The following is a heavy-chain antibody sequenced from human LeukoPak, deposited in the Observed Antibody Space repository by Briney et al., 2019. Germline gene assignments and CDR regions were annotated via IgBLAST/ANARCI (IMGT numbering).Heavy chain of an antibody. CDR2: IYSSGST. V-gene: IGHV4-30-4*08. D-gene: IGHD3-10*01. CDR1: GGSIRSGDYY. J-gene: IGHJ2*01. Sequence: PSETVSLTCAVSGGSIRSGDYYWSWIRQPPGKGLECIGYIYSSGSTYYSPSLKSRIAMSIDTSKNQFSLKLSSVTAADTATYYCARRNYYASSWYFDLWGRGTLVTVSS. CDR3: ARRNYYASSWYFDL.